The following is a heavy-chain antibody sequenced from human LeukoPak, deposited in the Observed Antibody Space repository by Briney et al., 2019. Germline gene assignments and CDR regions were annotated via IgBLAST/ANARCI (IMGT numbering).Heavy chain of an antibody. CDR3: AHSVYCSSTSCSHYYFDY. CDR2: IYWDDDN. V-gene: IGHV2-5*02. Sequence: SGPTLVNPTQTLTLTCTFSGFSLSTSGVAVGWLRQPPGKALEGLAHIYWDDDNRYTPSLKSSLTITKDTSKNQVVLTMTNMDPVDTATYYCAHSVYCSSTSCSHYYFDYWGQGTLVTVSS. CDR1: GFSLSTSGVA. J-gene: IGHJ4*02. D-gene: IGHD2-2*01.